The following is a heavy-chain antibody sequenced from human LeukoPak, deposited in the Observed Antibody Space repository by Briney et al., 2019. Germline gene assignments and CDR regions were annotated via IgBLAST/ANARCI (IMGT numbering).Heavy chain of an antibody. J-gene: IGHJ4*02. CDR1: GFTFSHYE. CDR2: ISSSGRTT. D-gene: IGHD6-13*01. CDR3: AKIASSSSQPY. Sequence: LSGGSLRLSCAVSGFTFSHYEMDWVRQAPGKGLEWLAYISSSGRTTYYADSVRGRFTISRDNAKNSLYLQMNSLRAEDTAVYYCAKIASSSSQPYWGQGTLVSVSS. V-gene: IGHV3-48*03.